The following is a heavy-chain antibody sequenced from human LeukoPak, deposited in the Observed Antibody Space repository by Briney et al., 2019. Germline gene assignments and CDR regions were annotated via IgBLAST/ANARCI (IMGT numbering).Heavy chain of an antibody. V-gene: IGHV4-30-4*01. Sequence: SETLSLTCNVSGGSISSGDYFWNWIRQPPGKGLEWLGYIHYTGRTYYNPSLQSRVTVSVDTPKNQLSLRLSSVTAADTAIYYCAREAYSYEVPTGYQRATWFDPWGQGTLVTVSP. CDR1: GGSISSGDYF. J-gene: IGHJ5*02. CDR3: AREAYSYEVPTGYQRATWFDP. CDR2: IHYTGRT. D-gene: IGHD3-9*01.